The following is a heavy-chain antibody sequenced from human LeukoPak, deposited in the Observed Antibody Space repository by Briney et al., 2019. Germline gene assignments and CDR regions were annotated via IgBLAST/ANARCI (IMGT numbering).Heavy chain of an antibody. D-gene: IGHD1-26*01. J-gene: IGHJ3*01. CDR2: IYYSGNT. Sequence: SETLSLTCTVYGGSISSSNYYWGWIRQPPGKELEWIGSIYYSGNTYYNPSLKSRVTMSVDTSKNQFSLKLTSVTAADTAVYYCAHFKGGSFDFWGRGTMVTVSS. CDR3: AHFKGGSFDF. CDR1: GGSISSSNYY. V-gene: IGHV4-39*01.